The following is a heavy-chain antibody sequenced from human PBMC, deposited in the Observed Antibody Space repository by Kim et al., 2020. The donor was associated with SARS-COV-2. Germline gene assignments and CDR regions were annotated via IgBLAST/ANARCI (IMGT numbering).Heavy chain of an antibody. Sequence: GRFTISRDNSKTTLYLQMNSRRAEDTAVYYCAKDGLTPRPATDGIDYFDYWGQGTLVTVSS. CDR3: AKDGLTPRPATDGIDYFDY. D-gene: IGHD5-12*01. V-gene: IGHV3-23*01. J-gene: IGHJ4*02.